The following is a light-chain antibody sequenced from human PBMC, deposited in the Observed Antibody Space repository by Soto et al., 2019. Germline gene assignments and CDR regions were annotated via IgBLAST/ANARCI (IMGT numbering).Light chain of an antibody. J-gene: IGLJ1*01. V-gene: IGLV1-40*01. CDR2: ANN. CDR3: QSYDSSLSGSYA. CDR1: SSNIGARVD. Sequence: VLTQPPSVSGAPGQTVTISCTGTSSNIGARVDVHWYQHLPGTAPKLLIYANNIRPSGVPDRFSGSKYGSSASLAISGLQAEDESDYYCQSYDSSLSGSYAFGTGTKVTVL.